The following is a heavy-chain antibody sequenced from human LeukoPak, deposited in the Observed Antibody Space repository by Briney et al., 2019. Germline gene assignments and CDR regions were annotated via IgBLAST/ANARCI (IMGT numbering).Heavy chain of an antibody. J-gene: IGHJ4*02. Sequence: ASVKVSCKASGYTFPSYFIHWVRQAPGQGLEWMGVINPSGDSTSYAPNFQGRVTVTRDTSTSTVYMELSSLRSEDTAIYYCAKIAARDTGEGYWGQGTLVTVSS. D-gene: IGHD6-6*01. CDR1: GYTFPSYF. V-gene: IGHV1-46*01. CDR2: INPSGDST. CDR3: AKIAARDTGEGY.